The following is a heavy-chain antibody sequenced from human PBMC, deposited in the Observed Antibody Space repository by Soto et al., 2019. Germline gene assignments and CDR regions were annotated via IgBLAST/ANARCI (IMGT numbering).Heavy chain of an antibody. CDR2: IFSNDEK. Sequence: SGPTLVNPTQTLTLTFTFSGFSLNTSAVGVGWIRQPPGKALEWLAHIFSNDEKSYSTSLKSRLTISMDTSKSQVVLTMTNMDPVDTATYYCARMNSRLIDGPEDAFDIWGQGTMVTVS. CDR1: GFSLNTSAVG. D-gene: IGHD1-7*01. V-gene: IGHV2-26*01. CDR3: ARMNSRLIDGPEDAFDI. J-gene: IGHJ3*02.